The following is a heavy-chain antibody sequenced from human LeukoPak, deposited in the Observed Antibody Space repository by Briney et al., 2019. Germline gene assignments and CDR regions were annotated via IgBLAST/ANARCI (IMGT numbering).Heavy chain of an antibody. CDR3: AKSPASGSYNALDV. V-gene: IGHV3-NL1*01. Sequence: SKNFVDSVQGRFTISRDNSKNTLYLQMNILRTEDTAVYFCAKSPASGSYNALDVWGQGTMVIVSS. CDR2: SK. D-gene: IGHD3-10*01. J-gene: IGHJ3*01.